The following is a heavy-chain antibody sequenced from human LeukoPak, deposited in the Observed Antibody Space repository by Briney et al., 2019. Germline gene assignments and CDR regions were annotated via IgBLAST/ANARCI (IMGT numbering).Heavy chain of an antibody. CDR1: EFTFSNFW. V-gene: IGHV3-7*03. J-gene: IGHJ1*01. CDR2: IKQDGSEK. D-gene: IGHD6-13*01. CDR3: AKDRQQLVPEYFQH. Sequence: PGGSLRLSCSASEFTFSNFWMSWVRQAPGKGPEWVANIKQDGSEKYYVDSVKGRFTISRDNSKNTLYLQMNSLRAEDTAVYYCAKDRQQLVPEYFQHWGQGTLVTVSS.